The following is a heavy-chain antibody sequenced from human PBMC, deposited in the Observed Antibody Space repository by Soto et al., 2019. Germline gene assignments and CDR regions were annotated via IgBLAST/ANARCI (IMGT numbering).Heavy chain of an antibody. J-gene: IGHJ4*02. CDR3: ARAGYYRFDY. Sequence: PGGSLRLSFAAAGFTFGSSWAHWVRQAPGMGLMWVSRINGDGTTIDYVDSLEGRFTISRDNAKNTLYLQMNSPRVEDTAVYYCARAGYYRFDYWGQGTLVTVSS. D-gene: IGHD1-26*01. CDR1: GFTFGSSW. CDR2: INGDGTTI. V-gene: IGHV3-74*01.